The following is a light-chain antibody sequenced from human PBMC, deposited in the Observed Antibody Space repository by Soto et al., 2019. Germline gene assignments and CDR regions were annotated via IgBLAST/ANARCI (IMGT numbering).Light chain of an antibody. J-gene: IGKJ1*01. V-gene: IGKV1-5*03. CDR1: QSISSW. CDR2: KAS. CDR3: QQYNSFTWT. Sequence: DIQMTQSPSTLSASVGDRVTITCRASQSISSWLAWYQQKPGKAPKLLIYKASSLESGVPSRFSGSGSGTEFTLTISSLQHDDFATYYCQQYNSFTWTCGQGTNVEIK.